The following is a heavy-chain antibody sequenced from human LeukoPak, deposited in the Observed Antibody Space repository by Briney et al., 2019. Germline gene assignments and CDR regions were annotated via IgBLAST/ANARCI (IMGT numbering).Heavy chain of an antibody. J-gene: IGHJ4*02. CDR2: IYYSGST. D-gene: IGHD3-10*01. Sequence: PSETLSLTCTVSGGSISSYYWSWIRQPQGKGLEWTGYIYYSGSTYYNHSLKSRVTISVDTSKNQFSLKLSSVTAADTAVYYCARRLTSHYYGSGSYYDLPYYFDYWGQGTLVTVSS. CDR1: GGSISSYY. CDR3: ARRLTSHYYGSGSYYDLPYYFDY. V-gene: IGHV4-59*01.